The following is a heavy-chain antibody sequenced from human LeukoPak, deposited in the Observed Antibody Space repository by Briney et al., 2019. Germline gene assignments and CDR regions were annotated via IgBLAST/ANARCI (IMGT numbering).Heavy chain of an antibody. CDR1: GGSFSGYY. D-gene: IGHD6-19*01. J-gene: IGHJ5*02. V-gene: IGHV4-34*01. CDR2: INRSGST. Sequence: PSETLSLTCAVYGGSFSGYYWSWIRQPPGKGLEWIGEINRSGSTNYNPSLKSRVTISVDTSKNQFSLKLSSVTAADTAVYYCAREEATVAGTKNWFDPWGQGTLVTVSS. CDR3: AREEATVAGTKNWFDP.